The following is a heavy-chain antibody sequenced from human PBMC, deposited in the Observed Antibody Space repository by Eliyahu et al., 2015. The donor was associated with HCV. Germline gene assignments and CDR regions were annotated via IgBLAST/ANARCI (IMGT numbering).Heavy chain of an antibody. CDR1: GFTFXSYA. D-gene: IGHD3-22*01. CDR2: IWYDGSNK. CDR3: ARNSRSSAYSEHYYYGLDV. V-gene: IGHV3-33*01. J-gene: IGHJ6*02. Sequence: QVQLVESGGGVVQPGMSLXLSCAASGFTFXSYAXHWVRQAPGKGLEWVAVIWYDGSNKYYADSVKGRFTISRDNSKNTLYLQMNSLRAEDTTIYYCARNSRSSAYSEHYYYGLDVWGQGTTVTVSS.